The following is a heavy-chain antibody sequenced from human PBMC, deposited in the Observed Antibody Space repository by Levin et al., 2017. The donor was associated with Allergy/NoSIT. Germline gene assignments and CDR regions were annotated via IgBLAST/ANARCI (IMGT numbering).Heavy chain of an antibody. V-gene: IGHV3-72*01. J-gene: IGHJ4*02. CDR1: GFTFSDHY. D-gene: IGHD3-16*01. CDR3: ARIRLITAGWGRPFDY. Sequence: QAGESLKISCAASGFTFSDHYMDWVRQAPGKGLEWVARIRNKANSYSTEYAASVKGRFTISRDDSKNSLYLQMNSLKTEDTAVYYCARIRLITAGWGRPFDYWGQGTLVTVSS. CDR2: IRNKANSYST.